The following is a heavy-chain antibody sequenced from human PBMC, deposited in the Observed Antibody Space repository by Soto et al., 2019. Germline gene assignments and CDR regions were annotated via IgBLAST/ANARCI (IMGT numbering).Heavy chain of an antibody. CDR2: IYPGDSDT. Sequence: PGESLKISCQGSGYRFSSYWIAWVRQMPGKGLEWMGIIYPGDSDTIYSPSFQGQVTFSVDKSTSTAYLQWSSLKASDTAMYYCARHATYYDILSGYYFDYWGQGTQVTVSS. V-gene: IGHV5-51*01. D-gene: IGHD3-9*01. J-gene: IGHJ4*02. CDR3: ARHATYYDILSGYYFDY. CDR1: GYRFSSYW.